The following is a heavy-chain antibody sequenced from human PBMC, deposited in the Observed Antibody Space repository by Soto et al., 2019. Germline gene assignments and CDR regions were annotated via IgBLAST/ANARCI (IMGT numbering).Heavy chain of an antibody. CDR1: GFTFSSYG. Sequence: GGSLRLSCAASGFTFSSYGMHWVRQAPGKGLEWVAVIWYDGSNKYYADSVKGRFTISRDNSKNTLYLQMNSLRAEDTAVYYCARVVAARRWSTVYYYYYMDVWGKGTTVTVSS. D-gene: IGHD6-6*01. V-gene: IGHV3-33*01. CDR2: IWYDGSNK. J-gene: IGHJ6*03. CDR3: ARVVAARRWSTVYYYYYMDV.